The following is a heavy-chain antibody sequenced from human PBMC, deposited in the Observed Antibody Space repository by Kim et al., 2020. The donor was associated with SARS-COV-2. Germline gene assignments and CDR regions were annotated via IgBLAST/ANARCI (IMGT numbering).Heavy chain of an antibody. CDR1: GGTFSSYT. V-gene: IGHV1-69*02. CDR2: IIPILGIA. Sequence: SVKVSCKASGGTFSSYTISWVRQAPGQGLEWMGRIIPILGIANYAQKFQGRVTITADKSTSTAYMELSSLRSEDTAVYYCARSPGTNTYYYYGMDVWGQGTTVTVSS. CDR3: ARSPGTNTYYYYGMDV. J-gene: IGHJ6*02. D-gene: IGHD1-7*01.